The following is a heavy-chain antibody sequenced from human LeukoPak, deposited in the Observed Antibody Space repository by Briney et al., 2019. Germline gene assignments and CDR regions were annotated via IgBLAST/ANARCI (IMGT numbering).Heavy chain of an antibody. Sequence: SETLSLTCTVSGGSISSDYWSWIRQPPGEGLEWIGLMHDSGSTSYGPSLKSRVTISADTSKNQFPLRLNSVTAADTAVYYCARHITGTRWSFDCWGQGTLVTVSS. J-gene: IGHJ4*02. CDR2: MHDSGST. CDR3: ARHITGTRWSFDC. V-gene: IGHV4-59*01. CDR1: GGSISSDY. D-gene: IGHD1-7*01.